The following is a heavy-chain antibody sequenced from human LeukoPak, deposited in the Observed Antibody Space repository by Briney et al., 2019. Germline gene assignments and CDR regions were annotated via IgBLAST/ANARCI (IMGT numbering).Heavy chain of an antibody. J-gene: IGHJ4*02. CDR2: IRYDGSNK. V-gene: IGHV3-30*02. CDR1: GFTFSSYG. D-gene: IGHD3-10*01. Sequence: HPGGSLRLSCAASGFTFSSYGMHWVRQAPGKGLEWVAFIRYDGSNKYYADSVKGRFTISRDNSKNTLYLQMNSLRAEDTAVYYCAKDRSYYGSGSYDYWGQGTLVTVSS. CDR3: AKDRSYYGSGSYDY.